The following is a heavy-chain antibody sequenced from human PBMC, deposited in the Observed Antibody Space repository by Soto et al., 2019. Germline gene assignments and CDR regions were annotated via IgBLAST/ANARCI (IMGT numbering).Heavy chain of an antibody. J-gene: IGHJ3*02. CDR2: IIPIFGTA. V-gene: IGHV1-69*12. CDR3: AVPLAYCGCDCLGAFDI. CDR1: GGTFSSYA. Sequence: QVQLVQSGAEVKKPGSSVKVSCKASGGTFSSYAISWVRQAPGQGLEWMGGIIPIFGTANYAQKFQGRVTITADESTSTAYMELSSLRSEDTAVYYCAVPLAYCGCDCLGAFDIWGQGTMVTVSS. D-gene: IGHD2-21*02.